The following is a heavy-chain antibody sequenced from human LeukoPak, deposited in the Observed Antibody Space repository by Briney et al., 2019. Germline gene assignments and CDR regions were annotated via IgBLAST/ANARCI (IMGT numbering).Heavy chain of an antibody. V-gene: IGHV4-59*01. J-gene: IGHJ4*02. CDR2: IYYSGST. D-gene: IGHD2-15*01. CDR3: AISRGGKVDY. CDR1: GGSISSYY. Sequence: SETLSLTCTVPGGSISSYYWSWIRQPPGKGLEWIGYIYYSGSTNYNPSLKSRVTISVDTSKNQFSLKLSSVTAADTAVYYCAISRGGKVDYWGQGTLVTVSS.